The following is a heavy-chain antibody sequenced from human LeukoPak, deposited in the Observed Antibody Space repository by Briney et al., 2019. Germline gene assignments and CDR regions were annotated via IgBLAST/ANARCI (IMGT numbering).Heavy chain of an antibody. CDR1: GDSVSSNSAA. V-gene: IGHV6-1*01. D-gene: IGHD6-6*01. CDR3: AGEQLLPDYYYYGMDV. CDR2: TYYRSKWYN. Sequence: SQTLSLTCAISGDSVSSNSAAWNWIRQSPSRGLEWLGRTYYRSKWYNDYAVSVKSRITINPDTSKNQFSLQLNSVTPEDTAVYYCAGEQLLPDYYYYGMDVWGQGTTVTVSS. J-gene: IGHJ6*02.